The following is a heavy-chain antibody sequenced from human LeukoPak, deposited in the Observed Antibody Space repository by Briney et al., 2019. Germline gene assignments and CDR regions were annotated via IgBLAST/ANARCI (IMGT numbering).Heavy chain of an antibody. CDR2: INHSGST. CDR3: ARGPLIYYYYSSGYSDN. J-gene: IGHJ4*02. V-gene: IGHV4-34*01. D-gene: IGHD3-22*01. CDR1: GGSFSGYY. Sequence: PSETLSLTCAVYGGSFSGYYWSWIRQPPGKGLEWIGEINHSGSTNYNPSLKSRVTISVDTCKNQFSLKLSSLTAADTAVYYCARGPLIYYYYSSGYSDNWGQGNLVTVSS.